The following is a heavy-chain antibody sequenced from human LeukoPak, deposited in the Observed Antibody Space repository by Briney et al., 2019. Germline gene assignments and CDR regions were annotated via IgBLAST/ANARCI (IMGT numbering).Heavy chain of an antibody. CDR3: TTDPQRGYYFDY. Sequence: GGSLRLSCAASRFTFSNAWMSWVRQAPGKGLEWVGRIKSKTDGGTADYAAPVKGRFTISRDDSINTLYLQMNSLKTEDTAVYYCTTDPQRGYYFDYWGQGTLVTVSS. J-gene: IGHJ4*02. D-gene: IGHD7-27*01. CDR1: RFTFSNAW. CDR2: IKSKTDGGTA. V-gene: IGHV3-15*05.